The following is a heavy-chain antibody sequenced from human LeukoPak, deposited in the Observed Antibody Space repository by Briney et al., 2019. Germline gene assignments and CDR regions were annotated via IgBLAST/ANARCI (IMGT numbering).Heavy chain of an antibody. Sequence: VASVKVSCKASGYTFTGYYMHWVRQAPGQGLEWMGWINPNSGGTNYAQKFQGRVTMTRDTSISTAYMELSRLRSDDTAVYYCARERGPWNDSKNKNWFDPWGQGTLVTVSS. CDR3: ARERGPWNDSKNKNWFDP. V-gene: IGHV1-2*02. J-gene: IGHJ5*02. CDR2: INPNSGGT. D-gene: IGHD1-1*01. CDR1: GYTFTGYY.